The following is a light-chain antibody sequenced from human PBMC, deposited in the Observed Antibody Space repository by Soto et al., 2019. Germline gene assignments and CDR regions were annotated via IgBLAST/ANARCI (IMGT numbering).Light chain of an antibody. V-gene: IGKV4-1*01. Sequence: DIVMTQSPDSLAVSLGERATINCKSSQSVLYSSYNKTYLAWYRQKPGQPPKLLIYWASTREYGVPDRFSGSGSGTDFTLTISSLQAEDVAVYYCQQYYTIPLTFGGGTKVEIK. CDR3: QQYYTIPLT. J-gene: IGKJ4*01. CDR1: QSVLYSSYNKTY. CDR2: WAS.